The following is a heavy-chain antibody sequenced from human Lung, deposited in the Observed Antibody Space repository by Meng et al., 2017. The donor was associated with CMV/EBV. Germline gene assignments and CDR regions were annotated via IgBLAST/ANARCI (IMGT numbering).Heavy chain of an antibody. V-gene: IGHV1-18*01. D-gene: IGHD2-15*01. Sequence: QVALLQSGPEVKKPGALVRVSCKASGYTFGSYGICWVRQAPGQGLEWMGWFVNYVDTYPAPKFQGRVTMTTDTHTNTAFMELRSLTSDDTAVYYCASGTPGRSYCDYWGQGTLVTVSS. CDR2: FVNYVDT. J-gene: IGHJ4*02. CDR1: GYTFGSYG. CDR3: ASGTPGRSYCDY.